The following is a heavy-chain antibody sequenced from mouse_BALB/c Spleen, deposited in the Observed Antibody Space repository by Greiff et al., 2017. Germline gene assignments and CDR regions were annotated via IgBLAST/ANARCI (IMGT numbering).Heavy chain of an antibody. V-gene: IGHV5-12-2*01. J-gene: IGHJ4*01. CDR1: GFTFSSYT. CDR3: ARRDYDYYAMDY. CDR2: ISNGGGRT. Sequence: EVKLVESGGGLVKPGGSLKLSCAASGFTFSSYTMSWVRQTPEKRLEWVATISNGGGRTYYPDTVKGRFTISRDNAKNTLYLQMSSLKSEDTAMYYCARRDYDYYAMDYWGQGTSVTVSS. D-gene: IGHD1-1*01.